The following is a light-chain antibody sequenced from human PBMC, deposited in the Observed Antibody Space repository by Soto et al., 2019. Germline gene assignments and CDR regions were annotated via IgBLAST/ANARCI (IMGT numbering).Light chain of an antibody. V-gene: IGKV3-20*01. J-gene: IGKJ1*01. CDR2: RAS. Sequence: NVLTQSPGTLSLSPGQRANLSCRASQSLSGNYLAWYQQKPGQAPRVLIYRASIRATGISDRFSGSGSGTDFTLTISRLEPEDFAVYYCQHYGASPWTFGQGTKVEIK. CDR3: QHYGASPWT. CDR1: QSLSGNY.